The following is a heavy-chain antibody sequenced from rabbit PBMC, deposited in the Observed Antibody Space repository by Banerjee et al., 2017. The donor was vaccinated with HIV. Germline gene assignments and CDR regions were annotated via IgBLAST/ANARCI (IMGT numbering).Heavy chain of an antibody. CDR1: GFSFSNRYV. J-gene: IGHJ6*01. CDR2: INTSSGST. Sequence: QEQLEESGGGLVKPEGSLTLTCTASGFSFSNRYVMCWVRQAPGKGLEWIACINTSSGSTVYATWAKGRFTISKTSSTTVTLQMTSLTAADTATYFCATNRGSGNMYHYGMDLWGQGTLVTVS. V-gene: IGHV1S45*01. CDR3: ATNRGSGNMYHYGMDL. D-gene: IGHD1-1*01.